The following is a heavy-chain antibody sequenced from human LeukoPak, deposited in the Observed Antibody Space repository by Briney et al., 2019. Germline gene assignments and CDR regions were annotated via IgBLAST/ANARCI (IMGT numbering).Heavy chain of an antibody. V-gene: IGHV3-23*01. Sequence: GGSLRLSCAASGFTFSSYAMSWVRQAPGKGLEWVSAISGSGGSTYYADSVKGRFTISRDNSKNTLYLQMNSLRAEDTAVYYCAKDNPESSWYLYSAFDIWGQGTMVTVSS. D-gene: IGHD6-13*01. CDR3: AKDNPESSWYLYSAFDI. CDR2: ISGSGGST. CDR1: GFTFSSYA. J-gene: IGHJ3*02.